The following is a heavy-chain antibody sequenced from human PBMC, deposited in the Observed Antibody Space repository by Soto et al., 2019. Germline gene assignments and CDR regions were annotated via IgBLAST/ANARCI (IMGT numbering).Heavy chain of an antibody. V-gene: IGHV4-31*03. CDR3: AREVVVVAAISFRSDNWFDP. CDR2: IYYSGST. J-gene: IGHJ5*02. CDR1: GGSISSGGYY. D-gene: IGHD2-15*01. Sequence: SETLSLTCTVSGGSISSGGYYWSWIRQHPGKGLEWIGYIYYSGSTYYNPSLKSRVTISVDTSKNQFSLKLSSVTAADTAVYYCAREVVVVAAISFRSDNWFDPWGQGTLVTVSS.